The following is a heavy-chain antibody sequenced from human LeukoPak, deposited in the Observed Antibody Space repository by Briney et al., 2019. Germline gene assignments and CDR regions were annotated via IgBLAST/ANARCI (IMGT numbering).Heavy chain of an antibody. CDR2: INSDGSST. Sequence: GGSLRLSCVPSRFTFSSYWMHWVRHAPGKGLVWVSRINSDGSSTSYADSVKGRFTISRDNAKNTLYLQMNSLRAEDTAVYYCARDRSFYYDSSGPSWGQGTLVTVSS. CDR3: ARDRSFYYDSSGPS. V-gene: IGHV3-74*01. D-gene: IGHD3-22*01. CDR1: RFTFSSYW. J-gene: IGHJ4*02.